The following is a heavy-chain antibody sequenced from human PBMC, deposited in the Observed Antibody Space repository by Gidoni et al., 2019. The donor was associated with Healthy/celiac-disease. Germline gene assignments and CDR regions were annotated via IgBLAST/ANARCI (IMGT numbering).Heavy chain of an antibody. CDR3: ARHWSKQQLVRGVYYYYGMDV. Sequence: EVQLVQSGAEVQKPGESLKISGKGSEYSFTSYWIGWVRQMPGKGLEWSGIIYPGDSDTRYSPSFQGQVTISADKSISTAYLQWSSLKASDTAMYYCARHWSKQQLVRGVYYYYGMDVWGQGTTVTVSS. CDR1: EYSFTSYW. D-gene: IGHD6-13*01. J-gene: IGHJ6*02. CDR2: IYPGDSDT. V-gene: IGHV5-51*01.